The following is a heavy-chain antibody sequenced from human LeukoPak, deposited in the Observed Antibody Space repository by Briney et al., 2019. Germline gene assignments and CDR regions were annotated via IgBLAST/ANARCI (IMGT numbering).Heavy chain of an antibody. CDR1: GGSINSYD. V-gene: IGHV4-59*01. Sequence: PAESLSLTCSVSGGSINSYDWSWIRQPPGKGLEWIAYVYYSGSTNYNPSLKSRVTISVDTSKNQFSLKLSSVNAADTAVNYCARVGQDPNRYYYYMDVWGKGTTITVSS. CDR3: ARVGQDPNRYYYYMDV. D-gene: IGHD2-8*01. J-gene: IGHJ6*03. CDR2: VYYSGST.